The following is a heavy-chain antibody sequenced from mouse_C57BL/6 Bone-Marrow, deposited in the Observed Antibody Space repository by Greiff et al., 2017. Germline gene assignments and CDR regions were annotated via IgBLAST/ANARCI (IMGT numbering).Heavy chain of an antibody. CDR2: ISYDGSN. D-gene: IGHD2-2*01. Sequence: EVQLQESGPGLVKPSQSLSLSCSATGYSFTSGYYWNWIRQFPGNKLEWMGYISYDGSNNYNPSLKNRISITRDTSKNQFFLTLNSVTTEDTATYYCARGEIYYGYGGFAYWGQGTLVTVSA. CDR3: ARGEIYYGYGGFAY. J-gene: IGHJ3*01. CDR1: GYSFTSGYY. V-gene: IGHV3-6*01.